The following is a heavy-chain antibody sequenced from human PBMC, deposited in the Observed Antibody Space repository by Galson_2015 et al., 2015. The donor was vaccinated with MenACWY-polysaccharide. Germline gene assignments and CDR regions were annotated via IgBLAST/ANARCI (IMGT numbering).Heavy chain of an antibody. CDR2: INSDGRST. V-gene: IGHV3-74*01. J-gene: IGHJ4*02. CDR1: GFTFSSYS. CDR3: ARGGGRFPENYYFDY. Sequence: SLRLSCAASGFTFSSYSMNWVRQAPGKGLEWVSYINSDGRSTSYADSVKGRFTTPRDNAKNTLYLQMNSLSAEDTAVYYCARGGGRFPENYYFDYWGQGTLVTVSS. D-gene: IGHD3-16*01.